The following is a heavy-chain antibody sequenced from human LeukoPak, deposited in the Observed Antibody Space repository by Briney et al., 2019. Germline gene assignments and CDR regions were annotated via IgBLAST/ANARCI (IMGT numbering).Heavy chain of an antibody. CDR1: GFTFSSYG. Sequence: GGSLRLSCAASGFTFSSYGMHWVRQAPGKGLEWVSGITGSGGSTYYADSVKGRFTISRDNSKNTLYLQMNSLRAEDTAIYYCARDERLLSFLKWGQGTLVTVSS. V-gene: IGHV3-23*01. D-gene: IGHD3-3*01. CDR3: ARDERLLSFLK. J-gene: IGHJ4*02. CDR2: ITGSGGST.